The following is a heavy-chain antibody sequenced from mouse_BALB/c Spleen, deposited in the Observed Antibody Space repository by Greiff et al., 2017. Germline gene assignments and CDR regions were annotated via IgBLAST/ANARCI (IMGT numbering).Heavy chain of an antibody. CDR2: IDPANGNT. CDR1: GFNIKDTY. Sequence: EVQLQQSGAELVKPGASVKLSCTASGFNIKDTYMHWVKQRPEQGLEWIGRIDPANGNTKYDPKFQGKATITADTSSNTAYMQLSSLTSEDSAVYFCARSVYDGYYDWFAYWGQGTLVTVSA. CDR3: ARSVYDGYYDWFAY. J-gene: IGHJ3*01. D-gene: IGHD2-3*01. V-gene: IGHV14-3*02.